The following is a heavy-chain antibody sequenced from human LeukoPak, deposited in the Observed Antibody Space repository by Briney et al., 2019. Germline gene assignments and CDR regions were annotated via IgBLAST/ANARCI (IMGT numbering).Heavy chain of an antibody. CDR2: INSDGSIT. V-gene: IGHV3-74*01. CDR3: ARDAVDTANAV. Sequence: GGSLRLSCAASGLTFTTYWMHWVRQAPGKGLVWVSHINSDGSITSYADSVKGRLTISRDNAKNTLYLQMNSLRAEDTAVYYCARDAVDTANAVWGQGTTVTVSS. CDR1: GLTFTTYW. D-gene: IGHD5-18*01. J-gene: IGHJ6*02.